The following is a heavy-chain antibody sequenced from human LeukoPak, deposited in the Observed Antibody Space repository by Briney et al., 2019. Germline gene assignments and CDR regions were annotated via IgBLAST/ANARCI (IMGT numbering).Heavy chain of an antibody. Sequence: SLRLSCAASGFTFDDYAMHWVRQAPGKGLEWVSGISWNSGSVGYADSVKGRFTISRDNAKNSLYLQMNSLRAEDTAVYYCAKDRPRFQEISSGGLQTDYWGQGTLVTVSS. D-gene: IGHD3-10*01. CDR1: GFTFDDYA. V-gene: IGHV3-9*01. J-gene: IGHJ4*02. CDR3: AKDRPRFQEISSGGLQTDY. CDR2: ISWNSGSV.